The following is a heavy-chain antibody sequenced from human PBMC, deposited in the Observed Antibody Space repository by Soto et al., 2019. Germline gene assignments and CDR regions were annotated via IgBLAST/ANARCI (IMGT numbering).Heavy chain of an antibody. V-gene: IGHV3-23*01. CDR1: GFTFSSYA. D-gene: IGHD6-6*01. CDR3: AKDSIGLGRMLSYYFDY. J-gene: IGHJ4*02. CDR2: ISGSGGST. Sequence: LRLSCSASGFTFSSYAMSLVRQAPGKGLEWVSAISGSGGSTYYADSVKGRFTISRDNSKNTLYLQMNSLRAEDTAVYYCAKDSIGLGRMLSYYFDYWGQGNRVTV.